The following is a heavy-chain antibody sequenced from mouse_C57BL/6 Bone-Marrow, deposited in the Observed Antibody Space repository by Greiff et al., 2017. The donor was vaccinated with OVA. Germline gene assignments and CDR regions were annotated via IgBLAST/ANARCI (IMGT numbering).Heavy chain of an antibody. Sequence: EVQLQQSGPELVKPGASVKISCKASGYTFTDYYMNWVKQSHGKSLEWIGDINPNNGGTSYNQKFKGKATLTVDKSSSTAYMELRSLTSEDSAVYYCARRSSWYFDVWGTGTTVTVSS. CDR3: ARRSSWYFDV. V-gene: IGHV1-26*01. D-gene: IGHD1-1*01. CDR1: GYTFTDYY. CDR2: INPNNGGT. J-gene: IGHJ1*03.